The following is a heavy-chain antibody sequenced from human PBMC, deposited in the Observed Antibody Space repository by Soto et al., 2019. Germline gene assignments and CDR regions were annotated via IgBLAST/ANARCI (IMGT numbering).Heavy chain of an antibody. CDR3: AVAAVREIMAQESSGMAV. Sequence: QVQLVQSGAEVKTPGSSVKVSCKASGGTLSDYAISWVRQAPGQGLEWMGGIMPTVDSANYAQNFQGRLTISADEATSTAKLELSSRRSDDTAGYYCAVAAVREIMAQESSGMAVWGQGTTVIVAS. CDR1: GGTLSDYA. D-gene: IGHD3-10*01. J-gene: IGHJ6*02. V-gene: IGHV1-69*01. CDR2: IMPTVDSA.